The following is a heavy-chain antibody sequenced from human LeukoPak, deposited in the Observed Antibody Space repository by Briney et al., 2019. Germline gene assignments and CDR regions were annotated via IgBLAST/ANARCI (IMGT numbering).Heavy chain of an antibody. CDR1: GFTFSDAW. V-gene: IGHV3-15*01. CDR3: TTDPPGDY. CDR2: IKRDIDGGTT. Sequence: GGSQRLSCAASGFTFSDAWMSWVRQAAGKGLEWVGRIKRDIDGGTTDYAAPVRGRFTISRDDSKNTLYLQMNSLRIEDTAMYYCTTDPPGDYWGQGNLVTVSS. J-gene: IGHJ4*02.